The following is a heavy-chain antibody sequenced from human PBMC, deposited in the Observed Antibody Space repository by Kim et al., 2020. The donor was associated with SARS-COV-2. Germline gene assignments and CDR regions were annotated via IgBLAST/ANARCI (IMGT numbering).Heavy chain of an antibody. CDR3: ARGTGYSSSWYDYYYYGMDV. D-gene: IGHD6-13*01. V-gene: IGHV3-30*07. Sequence: RFTISRDNSKNTLYLQMNGLRAEDTAVYYCARGTGYSSSWYDYYYYGMDVWGQGTTVTVSS. J-gene: IGHJ6*02.